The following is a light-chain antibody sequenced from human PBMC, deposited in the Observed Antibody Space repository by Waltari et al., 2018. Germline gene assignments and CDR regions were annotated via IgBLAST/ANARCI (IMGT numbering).Light chain of an antibody. CDR3: SSYTGSSTI. V-gene: IGLV2-14*01. CDR1: SSDVGGYNY. J-gene: IGLJ1*01. CDR2: EVS. Sequence: QSALTQPASVSGSPAQSLTISCTGTSSDVGGYNYVSWYQQHPGKAPKLMIYEVSNRPSGVSNRFSGSKSGNTASLTISGLQAEDEADYYCSSYTGSSTIFGTGTKVTVL.